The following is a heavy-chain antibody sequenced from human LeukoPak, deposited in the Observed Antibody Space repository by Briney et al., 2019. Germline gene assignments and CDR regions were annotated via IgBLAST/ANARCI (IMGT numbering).Heavy chain of an antibody. CDR2: IYNTGST. CDR3: ARAPNSDRWFDP. D-gene: IGHD1-26*01. J-gene: IGHJ5*02. V-gene: IGHV4-61*02. CDR1: GGSISSDAYY. Sequence: PSQTLSLTCTVSGGSISSDAYYWSWIRQPAGKGLEWIGRIYNTGSTNYSPSLKSRATISVDTSKNQFSLKLSSVTAADTAVYYCARAPNSDRWFDPWGQGTLVTVSS.